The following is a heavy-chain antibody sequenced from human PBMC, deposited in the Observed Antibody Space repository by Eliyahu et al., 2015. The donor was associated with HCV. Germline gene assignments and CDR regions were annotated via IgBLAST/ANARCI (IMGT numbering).Heavy chain of an antibody. Sequence: EVQLVESGGGLVQPGQSLRLSCIGSGFTFGGYTLTWFXKPQGRGLEWVGFIRSKAYGATTEYGASVRGRFTVSRDDSRGIAYLQMNSLKIEDTAVYYCVRGESSWESAPTVFIHWGQGTLVTVSS. CDR1: GFTFGGYT. CDR3: VRGESSWESAPTVFIH. V-gene: IGHV3-49*03. D-gene: IGHD1-26*01. J-gene: IGHJ4*02. CDR2: IRSKAYGATT.